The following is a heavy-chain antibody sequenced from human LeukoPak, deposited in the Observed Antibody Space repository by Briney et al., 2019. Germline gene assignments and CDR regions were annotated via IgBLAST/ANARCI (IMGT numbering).Heavy chain of an antibody. Sequence: GASVKVSCKASGGTFSSYAISWVRQAPGQGLEWMGGIIPIFGTANYAQKFQGRVTITADESTSTAYMELSSLRSEDTAVYYCARDRAYSSSSGFDYWGQGTLVTVSS. CDR2: IIPIFGTA. CDR1: GGTFSSYA. V-gene: IGHV1-69*13. CDR3: ARDRAYSSSSGFDY. D-gene: IGHD6-6*01. J-gene: IGHJ4*02.